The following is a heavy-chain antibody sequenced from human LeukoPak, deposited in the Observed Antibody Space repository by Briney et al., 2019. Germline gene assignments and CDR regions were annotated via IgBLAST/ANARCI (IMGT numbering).Heavy chain of an antibody. CDR3: ARDRAYYYDSSGYYRYYYYGMDV. CDR2: ISSSGSTI. J-gene: IGHJ6*02. Sequence: GGSLRLSCAASGFTFSDYYMSWIRQAPGKGLEWVSYISSSGSTIYYADSVKGRCTISRDNAKNSLYLQMNSLRAEDTAVYYCARDRAYYYDSSGYYRYYYYGMDVWGQGTTVTVSS. D-gene: IGHD3-22*01. V-gene: IGHV3-11*01. CDR1: GFTFSDYY.